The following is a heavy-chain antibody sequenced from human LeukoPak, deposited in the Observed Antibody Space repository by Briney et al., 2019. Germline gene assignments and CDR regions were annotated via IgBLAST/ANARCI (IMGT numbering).Heavy chain of an antibody. D-gene: IGHD3-16*02. V-gene: IGHV3-30*04. CDR3: ARGDDTSVITSWLDP. CDR2: ISHDGSKK. Sequence: PGRSLRLSCAASGPFFSSYSMHWIRQAPGKGLEWVAVISHDGSKKYYADSVKGRVSIFRDNSKNMFYLQMSRLRIEDTAVFYCARGDDTSVITSWLDPWGQGTLVTVSS. J-gene: IGHJ5*02. CDR1: GPFFSSYS.